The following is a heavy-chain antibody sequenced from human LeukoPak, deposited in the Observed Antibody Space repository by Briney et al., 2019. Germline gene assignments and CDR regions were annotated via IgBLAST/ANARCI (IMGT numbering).Heavy chain of an antibody. CDR2: INSDGSST. J-gene: IGHJ4*02. Sequence: GASLRLSCAASRFTFSNYWMHWVRQAPGKGLVWVSRINSDGSSTTYADSVKGRFTISRDNGQNTLYLQMNSLRAEDTAVYYCAREGRGYSYAFEYWGQGTLVTVSS. CDR1: RFTFSNYW. V-gene: IGHV3-74*01. D-gene: IGHD5-18*01. CDR3: AREGRGYSYAFEY.